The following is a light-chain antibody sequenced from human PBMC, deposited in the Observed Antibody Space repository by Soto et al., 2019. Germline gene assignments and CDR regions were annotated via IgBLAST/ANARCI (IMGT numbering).Light chain of an antibody. CDR1: QSISNW. Sequence: DIQMTQSPSTLSASVGDRVTITCRPSQSISNWLAWYQQKPGKASKVLIYDASSLKSGVPSRFSGSGSGTEFTLTNNSLQPDDFATYYCQHYNGRFGQGTRLEI. CDR3: QHYNGR. V-gene: IGKV1-5*01. CDR2: DAS. J-gene: IGKJ2*03.